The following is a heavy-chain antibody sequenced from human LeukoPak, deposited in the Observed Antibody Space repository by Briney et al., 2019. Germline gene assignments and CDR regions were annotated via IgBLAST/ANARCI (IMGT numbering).Heavy chain of an antibody. D-gene: IGHD3-10*01. J-gene: IGHJ4*02. CDR2: ITYGGST. CDR1: GGSIRSSNYC. V-gene: IGHV4-39*01. CDR3: ARYVVYGSGTYYFDY. Sequence: PSETLSLTCTVSGGSIRSSNYCWSWIRQPPGKELEWIASITYGGSTYYNPSLKSQATISVDTSKNQFSLRLNSVTAADTAVYFCARYVVYGSGTYYFDYWGQGSLVTVSS.